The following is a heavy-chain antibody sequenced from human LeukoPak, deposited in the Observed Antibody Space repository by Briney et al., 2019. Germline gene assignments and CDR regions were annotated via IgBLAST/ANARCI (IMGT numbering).Heavy chain of an antibody. D-gene: IGHD6-19*01. Sequence: GSSVKVSCKASGGTFSSYAISWVRQAPGQGLEWMGGIIPIFGTANYAHKFQGRVTITTDESTSTAYMELSSLRSEDTAVYYCARSEYSSGWDGFYYYMDVWGKGTTVTVSS. CDR3: ARSEYSSGWDGFYYYMDV. J-gene: IGHJ6*03. CDR2: IIPIFGTA. CDR1: GGTFSSYA. V-gene: IGHV1-69*05.